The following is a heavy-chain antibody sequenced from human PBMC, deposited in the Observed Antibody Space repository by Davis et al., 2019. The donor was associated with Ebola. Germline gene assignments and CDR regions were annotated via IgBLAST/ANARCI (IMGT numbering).Heavy chain of an antibody. CDR1: GYY. V-gene: IGHV1-2*06. CDR3: ARGGTDYSGSGNDYNSIDYFEY. CDR2: INPNSGDT. D-gene: IGHD3-10*01. J-gene: IGHJ4*02. Sequence: ASVKVSCKGSGYYLHWVRQAPGQGLEWMGRINPNSGDTNYAPNFQGRVTMTRDTSMNTAYMELSRLRSDDTAVYYCARGGTDYSGSGNDYNSIDYFEYWGQGTLVTASS.